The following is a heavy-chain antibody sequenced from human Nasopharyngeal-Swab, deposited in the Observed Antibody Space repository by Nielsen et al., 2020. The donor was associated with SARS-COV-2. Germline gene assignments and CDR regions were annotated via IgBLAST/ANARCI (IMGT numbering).Heavy chain of an antibody. J-gene: IGHJ4*02. CDR3: ARAPTVFGVVITAFDY. Sequence: WIRQPPGKGLEWIGYIYYSGSTYYNPSLKSRLTISVDTSKSQFSLKLSSVTAADTAVYYCARAPTVFGVVITAFDYWGQGALVTVSS. V-gene: IGHV4-31*02. D-gene: IGHD3-3*01. CDR2: IYYSGST.